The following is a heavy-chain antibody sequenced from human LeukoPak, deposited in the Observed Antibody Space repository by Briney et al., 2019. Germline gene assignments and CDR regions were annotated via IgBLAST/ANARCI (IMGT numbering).Heavy chain of an antibody. V-gene: IGHV4-30-4*01. Sequence: SETLSLTCTVSGGSISSGDYYWSWIRQPPGKGLEWIGYTYYSGSTYYNPSLKSRVTISVDTSKNQFSLKLSSVTAADTAVYYCARDYGGHYYYGMDVWGQGTTVTVSS. CDR3: ARDYGGHYYYGMDV. J-gene: IGHJ6*02. CDR1: GGSISSGDYY. D-gene: IGHD3-10*01. CDR2: TYYSGST.